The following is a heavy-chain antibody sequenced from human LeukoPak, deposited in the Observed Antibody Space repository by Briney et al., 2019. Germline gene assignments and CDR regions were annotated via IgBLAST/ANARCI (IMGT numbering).Heavy chain of an antibody. CDR2: IYHSGST. D-gene: IGHD6-13*01. Sequence: SETLSLTCAVSNYSITSSYYWGWIRQPPGKGLDWIGSIYHSGSTYYNPSLKSRVTISVDTSKNQFSLRLSSVTAADTAVYYCARGSSPGDYWGQGTLVTVSS. CDR3: ARGSSPGDY. J-gene: IGHJ4*02. CDR1: NYSITSSYY. V-gene: IGHV4-38-2*01.